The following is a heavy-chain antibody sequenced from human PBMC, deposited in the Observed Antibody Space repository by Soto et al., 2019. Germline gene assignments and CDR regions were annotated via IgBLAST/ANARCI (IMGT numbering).Heavy chain of an antibody. J-gene: IGHJ4*02. V-gene: IGHV3-33*01. CDR1: GFTFSSYG. Sequence: GGSLRLSCAASGFTFSSYGMHWVRQAPGKGLEWVAVIWYDGSNKYYADSVKGRFTISRDNSKNTLYLQMNSLRAEDTAVYYCARGEMDTGIAVAEGERVPFDYWGQGTLVTVSS. D-gene: IGHD6-19*01. CDR3: ARGEMDTGIAVAEGERVPFDY. CDR2: IWYDGSNK.